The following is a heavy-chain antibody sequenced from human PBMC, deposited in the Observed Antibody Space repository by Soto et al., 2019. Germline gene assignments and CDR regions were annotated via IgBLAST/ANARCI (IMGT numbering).Heavy chain of an antibody. CDR3: AKNGQPPYYYYGLDV. CDR1: GYTFTRNG. Sequence: ATMKVSCKASGYTFTRNGISWVRQAPGQGLEWMGWISGYNGDTNYAQKFQGRVSMTIDTSTTTAYMELRSLTSDDTAVYYCAKNGQPPYYYYGLDVWGQGTKVTVSS. CDR2: ISGYNGDT. D-gene: IGHD2-8*01. J-gene: IGHJ6*02. V-gene: IGHV1-18*01.